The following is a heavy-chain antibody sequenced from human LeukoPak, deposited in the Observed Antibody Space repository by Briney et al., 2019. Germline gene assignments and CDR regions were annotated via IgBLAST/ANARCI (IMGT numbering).Heavy chain of an antibody. Sequence: GGSLRLSCALSGFTFSRYAISWGREAPGTGLGGLSAMSGSGGSTYYADSVKGLFTISRNNSKNTLYLQMHSLRAEDTAVYYCAKDRNCGSYYYFDYWGQGTLVTVSS. D-gene: IGHD1-26*01. CDR1: GFTFSRYA. CDR2: MSGSGGST. CDR3: AKDRNCGSYYYFDY. V-gene: IGHV3-23*01. J-gene: IGHJ4*02.